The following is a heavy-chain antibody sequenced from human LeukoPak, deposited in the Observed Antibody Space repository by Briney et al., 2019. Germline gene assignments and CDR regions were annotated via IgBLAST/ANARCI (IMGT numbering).Heavy chain of an antibody. CDR1: GFTFSSYE. Sequence: HTGGSLRLSCAASGFTFSSYEMNWVRQAPGKGLEWVSYISSSGSTIYYADSVKGRFTISRDNAKNSLYLQMNSLRVEDTAVYYCATWAHSGYWIATFDYWGQGTLVTVSS. V-gene: IGHV3-48*03. D-gene: IGHD3-22*01. J-gene: IGHJ4*02. CDR2: ISSSGSTI. CDR3: ATWAHSGYWIATFDY.